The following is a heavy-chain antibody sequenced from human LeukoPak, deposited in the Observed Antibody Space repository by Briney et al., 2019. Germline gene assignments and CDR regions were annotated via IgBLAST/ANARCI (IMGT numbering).Heavy chain of an antibody. CDR2: INHSGST. Sequence: SETLSLTCAVCGGSFSGYYWSWIRQPPGKGLERIGEINHSGSTNYNPSLKSRVTISVDTSKNQFSLKLSSVTAADTAVYYCARDQRGYDSSGYWDYYFDYWGQGTLVTVSS. V-gene: IGHV4-34*01. CDR3: ARDQRGYDSSGYWDYYFDY. J-gene: IGHJ4*02. D-gene: IGHD3-22*01. CDR1: GGSFSGYY.